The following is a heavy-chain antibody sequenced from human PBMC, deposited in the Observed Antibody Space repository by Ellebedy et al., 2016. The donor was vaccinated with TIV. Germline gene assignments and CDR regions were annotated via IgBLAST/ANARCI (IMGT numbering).Heavy chain of an antibody. D-gene: IGHD6-19*01. J-gene: IGHJ1*01. CDR3: ARGFSSGGPAFFQH. CDR2: ISASGGGT. Sequence: GESLKISCAASGFTFSDYAMNWVRQAPGKGLEWVSGISASGGGTYYADSVKGRFSISRDNSKNTLYLQVNGLRADDTALYYCARGFSSGGPAFFQHWGQGTLVTVSS. V-gene: IGHV3-23*01. CDR1: GFTFSDYA.